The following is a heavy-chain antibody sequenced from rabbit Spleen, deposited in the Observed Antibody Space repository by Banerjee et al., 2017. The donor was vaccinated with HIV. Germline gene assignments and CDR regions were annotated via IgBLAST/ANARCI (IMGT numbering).Heavy chain of an antibody. J-gene: IGHJ6*01. D-gene: IGHD1-1*01. CDR2: IEAGSSGFT. Sequence: QEQLVESGGGLVQPEGSLTLTCIASGVSFSGSSYMCWVRQAPGKGLEWIACIEAGSSGFTYFASWAKGRFTISRTSSTTVTLQMTSLTAADTATYFCARDTSSSFSSYGMDLWGQGTLVTVS. CDR3: ARDTSSSFSSYGMDL. CDR1: GVSFSGSSY. V-gene: IGHV1S45*01.